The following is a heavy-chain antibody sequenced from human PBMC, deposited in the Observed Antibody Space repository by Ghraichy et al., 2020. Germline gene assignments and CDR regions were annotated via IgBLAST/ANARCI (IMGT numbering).Heavy chain of an antibody. V-gene: IGHV3-53*01. D-gene: IGHD4-17*01. CDR2: IYSGGST. CDR3: ASYGGDYDLGALDI. J-gene: IGHJ3*02. Sequence: GGSLRLSCAASGFTVSSNYMSWVRQAPGKGLEWVSVIYSGGSTYYADSVKGRFTISRDNSKNTLYLQMNSLRAEDTAVYYCASYGGDYDLGALDIWGQGRMVTVSS. CDR1: GFTVSSNY.